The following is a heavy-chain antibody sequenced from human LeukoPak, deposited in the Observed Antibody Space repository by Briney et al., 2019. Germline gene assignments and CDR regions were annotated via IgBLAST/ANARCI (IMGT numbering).Heavy chain of an antibody. V-gene: IGHV3-53*01. D-gene: IGHD5-24*01. CDR2: IYSGGST. Sequence: GGPLRLSCAASGFTVSSNYMSWVRQAPGKGLEWVSVIYSGGSTYYADSVRGRFTISRDNSKNTLYLQMNSVRAEDTAVYYCARGRDGYNFGYWGQGTLVTVSS. CDR3: ARGRDGYNFGY. J-gene: IGHJ4*02. CDR1: GFTVSSNY.